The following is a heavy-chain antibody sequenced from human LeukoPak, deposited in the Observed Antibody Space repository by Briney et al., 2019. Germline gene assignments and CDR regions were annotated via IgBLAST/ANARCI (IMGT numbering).Heavy chain of an antibody. CDR3: AKYSNPYYFDY. V-gene: IGHV3-21*04. CDR1: GFTFSRYS. D-gene: IGHD4-11*01. CDR2: ISSSSSFI. J-gene: IGHJ4*02. Sequence: GGSLRLSCAASGFTFSRYSMNWVRQAPGKGLEWVSSISSSSSFIYYADSVKGRFTISRDNSKNTLYLQMNSLRAEDTAVYYCAKYSNPYYFDYWGQGTLVTVSS.